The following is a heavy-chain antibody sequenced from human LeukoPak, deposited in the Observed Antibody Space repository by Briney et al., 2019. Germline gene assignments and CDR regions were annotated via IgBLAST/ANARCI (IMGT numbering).Heavy chain of an antibody. Sequence: GASVKVSCKASGGTFSSYAISWVRQAPGQGLEWMGGIIPIFGTANYAQKFQGRVTITADESTSTAYMELSSLRSEDTAVYYCARGLDCTNGVCSLDYWGQGTLVTVSS. CDR2: IIPIFGTA. CDR3: ARGLDCTNGVCSLDY. J-gene: IGHJ4*02. CDR1: GGTFSSYA. D-gene: IGHD2-8*01. V-gene: IGHV1-69*13.